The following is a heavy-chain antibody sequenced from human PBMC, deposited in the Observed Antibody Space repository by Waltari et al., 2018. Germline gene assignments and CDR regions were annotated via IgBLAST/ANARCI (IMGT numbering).Heavy chain of an antibody. Sequence: QLQLQESGPGLVKPSETLSLTCTVSGYSISSGYYWGWIRQPPGKGLEWIGYIYYSGSTYYNPSLKSRVTISVDTSKNQFSLKLSSVTAADTAVYYCARAGGSGSYPTGRFDYWGQGTLVTVSS. J-gene: IGHJ4*02. V-gene: IGHV4-38-2*02. D-gene: IGHD3-10*01. CDR3: ARAGGSGSYPTGRFDY. CDR2: IYYSGST. CDR1: GYSISSGYY.